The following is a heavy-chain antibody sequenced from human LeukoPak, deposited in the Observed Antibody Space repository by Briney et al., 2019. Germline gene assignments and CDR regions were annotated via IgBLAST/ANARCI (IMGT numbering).Heavy chain of an antibody. J-gene: IGHJ3*02. CDR2: INHSGST. V-gene: IGHV4-34*01. CDR1: GGSLSGYY. Sequence: SETLSLTCAVYGGSLSGYYLSWIRQPPGKGLEWIGEINHSGSTNYNPSLKSRVTISVDTSKNQFSLKLSSVTAADTAVYYCARLPQQLDAFDIWGQGTMVTVSS. D-gene: IGHD6-13*01. CDR3: ARLPQQLDAFDI.